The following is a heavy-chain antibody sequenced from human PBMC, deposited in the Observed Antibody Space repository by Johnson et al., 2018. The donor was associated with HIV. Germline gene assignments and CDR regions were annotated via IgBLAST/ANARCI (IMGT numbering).Heavy chain of an antibody. CDR1: GFTFSSYA. CDR3: AREGGGFREFGGFDI. J-gene: IGHJ3*02. D-gene: IGHD3-10*01. V-gene: IGHV3-30*14. Sequence: QMMLVESGGGLVKPGGSLRLSCAASGFTFSSYAMHWVRQAPGKGLAWVAVISYDGSNKYYAHSVKGRFTISRDNSKNTLYLPMNSLRAEDTALYYCAREGGGFREFGGFDIWGQGTMVTVSS. CDR2: ISYDGSNK.